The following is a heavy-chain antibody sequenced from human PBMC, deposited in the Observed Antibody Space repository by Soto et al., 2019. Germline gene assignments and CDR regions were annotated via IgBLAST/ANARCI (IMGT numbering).Heavy chain of an antibody. J-gene: IGHJ5*02. V-gene: IGHV1-8*01. CDR2: MNPNSGNT. CDR1: GYTFTSYV. CDR3: ARGQMANSYYDSSGYFNWFDP. Sequence: GPSVNGSCKASGYTFTSYVINWVRQATGQGLEWRGWMNPNSGNTGYAQKFQVRVTMTRNTSISTAYMELSSLRSEDTAVYYCARGQMANSYYDSSGYFNWFDPWGQGTLVTVSS. D-gene: IGHD3-22*01.